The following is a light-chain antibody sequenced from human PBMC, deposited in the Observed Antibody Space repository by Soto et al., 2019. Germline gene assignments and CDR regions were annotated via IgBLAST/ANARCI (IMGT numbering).Light chain of an antibody. J-gene: IGKJ1*01. Sequence: EIVMTQSPDTLSVSPGERATLSCRASQNVDTDLAWYQQKPGQAPRLLIFSASRRATGIPARFSGSGSGTEFTFAINGLHSEYFAVYYCQQSNTWRTFGQGTKVEV. CDR1: QNVDTD. CDR2: SAS. V-gene: IGKV3-15*01. CDR3: QQSNTWRT.